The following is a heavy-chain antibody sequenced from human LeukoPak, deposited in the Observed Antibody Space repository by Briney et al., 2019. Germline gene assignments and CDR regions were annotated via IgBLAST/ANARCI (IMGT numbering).Heavy chain of an antibody. CDR3: ASPRGYSYGSSFDY. V-gene: IGHV1-18*01. CDR1: GYTFTSYG. CDR2: TSAYNGNT. J-gene: IGHJ4*02. Sequence: ASVKVSCKASGYTFTSYGISWVRQAPGQGLEWMGWTSAYNGNTNYAQKLQGRVTMTTDTSTSTAYMELRSLRSDDTAVYYCASPRGYSYGSSFDYWGQGTLVTVSS. D-gene: IGHD5-18*01.